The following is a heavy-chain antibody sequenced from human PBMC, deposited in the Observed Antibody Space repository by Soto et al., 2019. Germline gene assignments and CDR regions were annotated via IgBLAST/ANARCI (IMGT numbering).Heavy chain of an antibody. CDR2: ISGSGGST. D-gene: IGHD3-9*01. CDR1: RLTLSGDA. V-gene: IGHV3-23*01. J-gene: IGHJ4*02. Sequence: ADAYLRLAYAGSRLTLSGDAMRCFRHAAWEELGVVSAISGSGGSTYYADSVKGRFTTSRDNYKNTLYMQMNTLRAEDTSVYYCAVRYYDFLPVYFNASVYLGQ. CDR3: AVRYYDFLPVYFNASVY.